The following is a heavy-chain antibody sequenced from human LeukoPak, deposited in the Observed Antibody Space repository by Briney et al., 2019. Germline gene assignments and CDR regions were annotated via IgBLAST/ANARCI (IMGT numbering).Heavy chain of an antibody. CDR1: GFTFSGYG. J-gene: IGHJ4*02. V-gene: IGHV3-33*01. CDR3: ARSIPRYDGSAYYPDY. Sequence: GGSLRLSCAASGFTFSGYGMHWVRQAPGKGLEWVAVIWYDGSNDDYADSVKGRFTISRDNSKNTLYLQMNSLRAEDTAVYYCARSIPRYDGSAYYPDYWGQGTLVTVSS. D-gene: IGHD3-22*01. CDR2: IWYDGSND.